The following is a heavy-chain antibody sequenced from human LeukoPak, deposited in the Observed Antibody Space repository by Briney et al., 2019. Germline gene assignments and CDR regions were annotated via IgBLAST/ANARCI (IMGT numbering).Heavy chain of an antibody. J-gene: IGHJ4*02. D-gene: IGHD6-6*01. CDR1: GFTFSNYA. CDR2: ISGSGGTT. Sequence: GGSLRLSCAASGFTFSNYAMSWVRQAPGKGLEWVSAISGSGGTTYYADSVKGRFTISRDNSKNTLYLQMNSLRAEDTAVYYCAKSPLAARGTYYFDYWGQGTLVTVSS. V-gene: IGHV3-23*01. CDR3: AKSPLAARGTYYFDY.